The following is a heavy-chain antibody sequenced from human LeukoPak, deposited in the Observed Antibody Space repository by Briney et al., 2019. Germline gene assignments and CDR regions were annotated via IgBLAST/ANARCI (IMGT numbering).Heavy chain of an antibody. CDR2: IRYDGSNK. CDR3: AKEGMVRGVMAPYFFDY. Sequence: GGSLRLSCAASGFTFSSYGMHWVRQAPGKGLEWVAFIRYDGSNKYYADSVKGRFTISRDNSKNTLFLQMKSLRAEDTAVYYCAKEGMVRGVMAPYFFDYWGQGTLVTVSS. V-gene: IGHV3-30*02. D-gene: IGHD3-10*01. J-gene: IGHJ4*02. CDR1: GFTFSSYG.